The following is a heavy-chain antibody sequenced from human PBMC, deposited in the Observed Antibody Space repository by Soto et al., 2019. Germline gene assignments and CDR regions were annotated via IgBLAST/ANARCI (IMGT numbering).Heavy chain of an antibody. Sequence: SLRLSCAASGFKFSNYAMSWVRQAAGKGLEWVSLISATGGGTYYADSVKGRFTISRDNSHNTLYLQVHSLTAEDTAVYYCAKDRRAGGNSAFYFDFWGQGAQVTVSS. CDR3: AKDRRAGGNSAFYFDF. CDR2: ISATGGGT. V-gene: IGHV3-23*01. CDR1: GFKFSNYA. D-gene: IGHD3-16*01. J-gene: IGHJ4*02.